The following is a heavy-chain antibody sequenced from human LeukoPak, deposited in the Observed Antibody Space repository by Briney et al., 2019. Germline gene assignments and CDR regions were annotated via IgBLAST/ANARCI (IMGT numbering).Heavy chain of an antibody. J-gene: IGHJ6*02. CDR3: ARKTYYYGSGSDSPYYYYYGMDV. D-gene: IGHD3-10*01. CDR1: GYTFTIYG. V-gene: IGHV1-18*01. CDR2: ISAYNGNT. Sequence: GASVKVSCKASGYTFTIYGISWVRQAPGQGLEWMGWISAYNGNTNYAQKLEGRVTMTTDTSTSTAYMELRSLRSDDTAVYYCARKTYYYGSGSDSPYYYYYGMDVWGQGTTVTVSS.